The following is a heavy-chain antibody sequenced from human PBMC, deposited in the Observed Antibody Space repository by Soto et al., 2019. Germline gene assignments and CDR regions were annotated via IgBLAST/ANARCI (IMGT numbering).Heavy chain of an antibody. J-gene: IGHJ4*02. V-gene: IGHV4-59*12. CDR1: GGSTSGYY. D-gene: IGHD5-18*01. Sequence: QVQLQESGPGLVKASETLSLTCTVSGGSTSGYYWSWVRQPPGKGLEWIGYIYDSGSANYNPSLKSRVTMSVDRSKNQFSLKLSSATAADTAVYYCARDIPGNSYGYFDSWGQGTLVTVSS. CDR2: IYDSGSA. CDR3: ARDIPGNSYGYFDS.